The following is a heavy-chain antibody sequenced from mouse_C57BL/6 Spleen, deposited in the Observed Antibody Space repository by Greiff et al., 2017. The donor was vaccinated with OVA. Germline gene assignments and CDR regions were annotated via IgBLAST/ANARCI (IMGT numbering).Heavy chain of an antibody. Sequence: QVQLQQPGAELVKPGASVKLSCKASGYTFTSYWMHWVKQRPGRGLEWIGRIDPNSGGTKYNEKFKRKATLTVDKPSSTAYRQLSSLTSEDSAVDYCARSSGRSYFLYAMDYWGQGTSVTVSS. CDR3: ARSSGRSYFLYAMDY. J-gene: IGHJ4*01. D-gene: IGHD1-1*01. CDR1: GYTFTSYW. V-gene: IGHV1-72*01. CDR2: IDPNSGGT.